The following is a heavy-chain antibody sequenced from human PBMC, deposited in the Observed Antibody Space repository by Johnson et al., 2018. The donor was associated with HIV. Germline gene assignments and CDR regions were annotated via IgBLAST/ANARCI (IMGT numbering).Heavy chain of an antibody. CDR1: GFTFDDYG. Sequence: VQLVESGGGVVRPGGSLRLSCAASGFTFDDYGMSWVRQAPGKGLAWVSGVTGTGGDTYYAESVKGRFTISRDNSKNTLYLQMNSLRAEDTAVYYCARYSGAFDIWGQGTMVTVSS. D-gene: IGHD2-21*01. CDR2: VTGTGGDT. V-gene: IGHV3-20*04. J-gene: IGHJ3*02. CDR3: ARYSGAFDI.